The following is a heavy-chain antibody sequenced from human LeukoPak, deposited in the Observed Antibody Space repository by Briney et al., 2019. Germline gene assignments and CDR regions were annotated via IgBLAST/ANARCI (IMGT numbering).Heavy chain of an antibody. CDR2: INHSGST. D-gene: IGHD2-2*01. Sequence: SETLSLTCAVYGGSFSGYYWSWMRQPPGKGLEWIGEINHSGSTNYNPSLKSRVTISVDTSKNQFSLKLSSVTAADTAVYYCARVSRAVNLDYWGQGTLVTVSS. CDR3: ARVSRAVNLDY. J-gene: IGHJ4*02. CDR1: GGSFSGYY. V-gene: IGHV4-34*01.